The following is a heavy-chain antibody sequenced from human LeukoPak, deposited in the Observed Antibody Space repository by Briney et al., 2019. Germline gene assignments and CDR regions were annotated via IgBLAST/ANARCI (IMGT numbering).Heavy chain of an antibody. D-gene: IGHD3-10*01. CDR3: ARDTGRGRFDP. CDR2: IYTSGST. J-gene: IGHJ5*02. Sequence: PSETLSLTCTVSGGSISSGSYYWSWIRQPAGKVLEWIGRIYTSGSTNYNPSLKSRVTISVDTSKNQFSLKLSSVTAADTAVYYCARDTGRGRFDPWGQGTLVTVSS. V-gene: IGHV4-61*02. CDR1: GGSISSGSYY.